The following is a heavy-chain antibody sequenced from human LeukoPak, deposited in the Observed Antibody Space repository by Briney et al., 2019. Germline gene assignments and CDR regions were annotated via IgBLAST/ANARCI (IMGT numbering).Heavy chain of an antibody. D-gene: IGHD6-19*01. CDR1: GGSISSSSYY. CDR2: IYYSGST. Sequence: SETLSLTCTVSGGSISSSSYYWGWIRQPPGKGLEWIGSIYYSGSTHYNPSLKSRVTISVDTSKNQFSLKLSSVTAADTAVYYCASAVAAPPWFDPWGQGTLVTVSS. CDR3: ASAVAAPPWFDP. V-gene: IGHV4-39*01. J-gene: IGHJ5*02.